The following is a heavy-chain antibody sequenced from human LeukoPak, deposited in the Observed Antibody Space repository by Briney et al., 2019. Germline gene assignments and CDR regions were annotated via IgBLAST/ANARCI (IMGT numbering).Heavy chain of an antibody. J-gene: IGHJ4*02. CDR2: IRNDGTNK. D-gene: IGHD6-25*01. CDR3: AKDNRAAFVDY. CDR1: GFTFRIYG. Sequence: GGSLRLSCAASGFTFRIYGMHWVRQAPGKGLVWVAFIRNDGTNKYYADSVKGRFTISRDNSKNTLYLQMNSLRAEDTAVYYCAKDNRAAFVDYWGQGTLVTVSS. V-gene: IGHV3-30*02.